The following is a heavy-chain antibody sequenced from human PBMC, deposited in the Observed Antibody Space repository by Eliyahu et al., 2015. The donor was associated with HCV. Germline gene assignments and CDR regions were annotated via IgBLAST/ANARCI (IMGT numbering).Heavy chain of an antibody. CDR3: ARAGITIFGVVNYYSYYMDV. D-gene: IGHD3-3*01. V-gene: IGHV4-59*01. CDR2: IYYSGST. CDR1: GGSISSDY. Sequence: QVQLQESGPGLVKPSETLSLTCTVSGGSISSDYWSWIRQPPGKGLEWIGYIYYSGSTQYNPSLKSRVTISVDTSKNHFSLKLSSVTAADTAVYYCARAGITIFGVVNYYSYYMDVWGKGTTVTVSS. J-gene: IGHJ6*03.